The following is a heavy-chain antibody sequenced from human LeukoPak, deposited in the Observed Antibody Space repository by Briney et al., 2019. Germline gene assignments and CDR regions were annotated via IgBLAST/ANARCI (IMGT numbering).Heavy chain of an antibody. CDR2: IYPGDSDT. CDR3: VRTPTCSSGSCYPNWFDS. J-gene: IGHJ5*01. Sequence: GESLKISWKGSGYIFTSYWIGWVRQMPGKGLEWMGIIYPGDSDTGYSPSFQGQVTISADKSISTVYLQWSRLKASDTAMYYCVRTPTCSSGSCYPNWFDSWGQGTLVTVSS. D-gene: IGHD2-15*01. CDR1: GYIFTSYW. V-gene: IGHV5-51*01.